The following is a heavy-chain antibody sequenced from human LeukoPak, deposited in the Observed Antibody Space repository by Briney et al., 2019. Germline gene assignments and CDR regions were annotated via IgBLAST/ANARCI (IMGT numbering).Heavy chain of an antibody. Sequence: SETLSLTCTVSGGSISSSSYYWGWIRQPPGKGLEWIGSIYYSGSTYYNPSLKSRVTISVDTSKNQFSLKLSSVTAADTAVYYCARDRGYGSGSSPFDYWGQGTLVTVSS. CDR2: IYYSGST. J-gene: IGHJ4*02. CDR1: GGSISSSSYY. CDR3: ARDRGYGSGSSPFDY. D-gene: IGHD3-10*01. V-gene: IGHV4-39*07.